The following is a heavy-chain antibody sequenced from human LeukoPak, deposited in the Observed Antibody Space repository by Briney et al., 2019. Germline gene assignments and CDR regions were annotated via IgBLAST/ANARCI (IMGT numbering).Heavy chain of an antibody. V-gene: IGHV4-59*08. D-gene: IGHD6-19*01. CDR2: IYYSGST. CDR1: GDSISSYY. J-gene: IGHJ4*02. Sequence: SETLSLTCTVSGDSISSYYWSWIRQPPGKGLEWIGYIYYSGSTNYNPPLKSRVTISVDTSKNQFSLKLSSVTAADTAVYYCARGGMTVAGTLNYFDYWGQGTLVTVSS. CDR3: ARGGMTVAGTLNYFDY.